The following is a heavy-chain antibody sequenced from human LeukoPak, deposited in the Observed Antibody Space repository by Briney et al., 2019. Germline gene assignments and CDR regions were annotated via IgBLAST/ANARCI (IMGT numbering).Heavy chain of an antibody. CDR1: GFTFSSYG. J-gene: IGHJ4*02. V-gene: IGHV3-30*18. Sequence: GGSLRLSCAASGFTFSSYGMHWVRQAPGKGLEWVAVISYDGSNKYYADSVKGRFTISRDNSKNTLYLQMNSLRAEDTAVYYCVKDLADGYFDYWGQGTLVTVSS. CDR3: VKDLADGYFDY. CDR2: ISYDGSNK.